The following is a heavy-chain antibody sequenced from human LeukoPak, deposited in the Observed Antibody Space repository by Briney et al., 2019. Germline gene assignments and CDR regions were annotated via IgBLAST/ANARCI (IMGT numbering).Heavy chain of an antibody. V-gene: IGHV3-11*05. Sequence: SGGSLRLSCAASGFTFSDYYMSWIRQAPGKGLEWVSYISSSSSYTNYADSVKGRLTISRDNAKNSLYLQMNSLRAEDTAVYYCAREGYGDYVYAFDIWGQGTMVTVSS. CDR3: AREGYGDYVYAFDI. CDR2: ISSSSSYT. J-gene: IGHJ3*02. CDR1: GFTFSDYY. D-gene: IGHD4-17*01.